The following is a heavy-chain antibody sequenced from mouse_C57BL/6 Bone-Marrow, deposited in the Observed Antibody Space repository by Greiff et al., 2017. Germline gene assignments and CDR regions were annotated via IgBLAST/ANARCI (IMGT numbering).Heavy chain of an antibody. CDR3: TTLTYYFDY. J-gene: IGHJ2*01. CDR1: GFNIKDDY. Sequence: EVNVVESGAELVRPGASVKLSCTASGFNIKDDYMHWVKQRPEQGLEWIGWIDPENGDTEYASKFQGKATITADTSSNTAYLQLSSLTSEDTAVYYCTTLTYYFDYWGQGTTLTVSS. D-gene: IGHD5-1*01. CDR2: IDPENGDT. V-gene: IGHV14-4*01.